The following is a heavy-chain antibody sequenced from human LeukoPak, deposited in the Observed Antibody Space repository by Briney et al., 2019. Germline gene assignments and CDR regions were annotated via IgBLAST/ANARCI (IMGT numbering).Heavy chain of an antibody. CDR2: ISWNSGSI. CDR1: GFTFDDYA. Sequence: GGSLRLSCAASGFTFDDYAMHWVRQAPGMGLEWVSGISWNSGSIGYADSVKGRFTISRDNAKNSLYLQMNSLRAEDTALYYCAKDIRVHPFGAFDIWGQGTMVTVSS. V-gene: IGHV3-9*01. J-gene: IGHJ3*02. CDR3: AKDIRVHPFGAFDI. D-gene: IGHD1-1*01.